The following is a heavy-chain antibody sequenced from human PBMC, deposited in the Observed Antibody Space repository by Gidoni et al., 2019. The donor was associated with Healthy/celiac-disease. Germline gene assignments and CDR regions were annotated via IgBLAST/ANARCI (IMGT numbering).Heavy chain of an antibody. D-gene: IGHD5-18*01. V-gene: IGHV3-33*01. J-gene: IGHJ6*02. Sequence: QVQLVESGGGVVQPGRSLRLSCAASGFTFSNYGRHWVRQAPGKGLGVVGGIWYDGSNKYYADSVKGRFTISRDNSKNTLYLQMNSLRAEDTAVYYCARDRTATHYGMDVWGQGTTVTVSS. CDR3: ARDRTATHYGMDV. CDR1: GFTFSNYG. CDR2: IWYDGSNK.